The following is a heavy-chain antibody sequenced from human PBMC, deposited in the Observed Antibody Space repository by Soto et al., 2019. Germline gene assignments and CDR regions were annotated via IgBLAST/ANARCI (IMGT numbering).Heavy chain of an antibody. CDR3: TKDVADCGGECFSGFDS. D-gene: IGHD2-21*01. V-gene: IGHV3-23*01. J-gene: IGHJ4*02. Sequence: GGSLRLSGAASGFTFTNSAMNWVRQARGKGLEWVSTMTGSGGSTYYADSVKGRFTISRDTSKNTVYLHMNSLRAEDTAVYYCTKDVADCGGECFSGFDSWGQGTLVTVSS. CDR1: GFTFTNSA. CDR2: MTGSGGST.